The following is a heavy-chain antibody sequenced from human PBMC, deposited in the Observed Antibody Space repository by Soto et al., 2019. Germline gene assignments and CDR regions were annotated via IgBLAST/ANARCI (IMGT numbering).Heavy chain of an antibody. CDR3: ARDPRVETTLMAVFQG. CDR2: IWYDGSNK. CDR1: GFSFSNYG. J-gene: IGHJ1*01. V-gene: IGHV3-33*01. D-gene: IGHD3-3*01. Sequence: QVQLVESGGGVVQPGRSLRLSCAGSGFSFSNYGMHWVRQAPGKGLEWVALIWYDGSNKYYADSVKGRFTISGDNSKNTLYLQMSSLRNEDTAVYYCARDPRVETTLMAVFQGWGQGTLVTVSS.